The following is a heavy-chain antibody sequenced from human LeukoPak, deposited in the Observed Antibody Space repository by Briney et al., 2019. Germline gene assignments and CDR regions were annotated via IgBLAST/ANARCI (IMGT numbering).Heavy chain of an antibody. CDR2: INQDGSAK. D-gene: IGHD1-1*01. CDR1: GFTLSSIW. CDR3: AGEPRTLGY. J-gene: IGHJ4*02. Sequence: PGGSLRLSCAASGFTLSSIWMSWVRLAPGKGLECVAMINQDGSAKSYADSVKGRFTISRDRAQNSLFLQMNSLRNEDTAVYYCAGEPRTLGYWGQGTLVTVSS. V-gene: IGHV3-7*01.